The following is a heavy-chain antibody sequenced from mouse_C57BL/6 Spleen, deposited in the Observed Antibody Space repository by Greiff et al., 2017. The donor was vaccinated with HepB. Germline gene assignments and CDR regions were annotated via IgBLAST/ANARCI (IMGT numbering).Heavy chain of an antibody. CDR3: ARRATFSGYWYFDV. D-gene: IGHD3-1*01. CDR1: GYTFTSYW. Sequence: QVQLQQPGAELVKPGASVKMSCKASGYTFTSYWITWVKQRPGQGLEWIGDIYPGSGSTNYNEKFKSKATLTVDTSSSTAYMQLSSLTSEDSAVYYCARRATFSGYWYFDVWGTGTTVTVSS. V-gene: IGHV1-55*01. J-gene: IGHJ1*03. CDR2: IYPGSGST.